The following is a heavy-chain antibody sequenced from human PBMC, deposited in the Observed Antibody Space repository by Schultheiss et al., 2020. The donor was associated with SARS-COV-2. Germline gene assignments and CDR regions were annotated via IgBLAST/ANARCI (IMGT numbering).Heavy chain of an antibody. V-gene: IGHV4-61*01. D-gene: IGHD3-3*01. CDR3: ARNLYYDFWSGYTPYYYYGMDV. Sequence: GSLRLSCAVSGYSISSGYYWSWIRQPPGKGLEWIGYIYYSGSTNYNPSLKSRVTISVDTSKNQFSLKLSSVTAADTAVYYCARNLYYDFWSGYTPYYYYGMDVWGQGTTVTVSS. CDR1: GYSISSGYY. CDR2: IYYSGST. J-gene: IGHJ6*02.